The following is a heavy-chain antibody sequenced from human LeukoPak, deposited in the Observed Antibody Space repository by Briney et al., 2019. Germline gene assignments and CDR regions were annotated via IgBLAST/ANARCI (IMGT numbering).Heavy chain of an antibody. Sequence: PSETLSLTCAVYGGSFSGYYWSWIRQPPGKGLEWIGEINHSGSTNYNPSLKSRVTISVDTSKNQFSLKLSSVTAADTAVYYCARGAYSSSWLYYYYGMDVWGQGTTVTVSS. CDR3: ARGAYSSSWLYYYYGMDV. D-gene: IGHD6-13*01. CDR2: INHSGST. J-gene: IGHJ6*02. CDR1: GGSFSGYY. V-gene: IGHV4-34*01.